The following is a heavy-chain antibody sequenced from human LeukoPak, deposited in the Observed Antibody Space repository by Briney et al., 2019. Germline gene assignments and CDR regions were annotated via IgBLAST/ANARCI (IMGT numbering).Heavy chain of an antibody. V-gene: IGHV1-2*02. CDR2: INTNSSGT. J-gene: IGHJ1*01. Sequence: GASVKVSCKASGYTFTGCDMHWVRQAPGQGLEWMGWINTNSSGTNYAQKFQCRVTMTRDTSISTAYMELSRLRSDDTAVYYCARVTVVATFFQPFQHWGQGTLVTVSS. CDR1: GYTFTGCD. CDR3: ARVTVVATFFQPFQH. D-gene: IGHD2-15*01.